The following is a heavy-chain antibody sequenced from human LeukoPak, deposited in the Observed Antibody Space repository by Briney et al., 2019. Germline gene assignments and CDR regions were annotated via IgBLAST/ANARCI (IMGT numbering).Heavy chain of an antibody. V-gene: IGHV3-23*01. CDR3: AKGLYSSSSSVRHGLDV. D-gene: IGHD6-6*01. CDR1: GFTFSSYA. J-gene: IGHJ6*02. CDR2: ISGSGGNT. Sequence: GGSLRLSCGASGFTFSSYAMNWVRQAPGEGLEWVSVISGSGGNTYYADSVKGRFTVSRDNSKNTLCLQMNSLRAEDTAVYYRAKGLYSSSSSVRHGLDVWGQGTTVTVSS.